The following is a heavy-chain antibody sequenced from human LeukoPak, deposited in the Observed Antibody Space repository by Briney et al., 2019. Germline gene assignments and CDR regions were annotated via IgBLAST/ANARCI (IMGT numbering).Heavy chain of an antibody. D-gene: IGHD1-7*01. Sequence: GGSLRLSCAASGFTVSSNYLSWVRQAPGKGLEWVSAIYSDGSTYYADSVKGRFTISRDNSKNTLYLQMNSLRAEDTAVYYCARVWLTGTFYYFDYWGQGTLVTVSS. CDR2: IYSDGST. J-gene: IGHJ4*02. CDR3: ARVWLTGTFYYFDY. V-gene: IGHV3-53*01. CDR1: GFTVSSNY.